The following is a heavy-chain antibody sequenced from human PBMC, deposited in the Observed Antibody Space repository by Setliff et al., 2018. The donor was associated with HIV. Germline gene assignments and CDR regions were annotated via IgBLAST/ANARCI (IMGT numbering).Heavy chain of an antibody. CDR1: GGSISSSSYY. Sequence: SETLSLTCTVSGGSISSSSYYWGWIRQPPGKGLEWIGSIYSSGSPSYNPSLSSRLTISVDTSKNHVSLRLSPVTAADTGVYYCARHRDPPGTSWIYYYYYMDLWGEGTTVTVSS. D-gene: IGHD6-13*01. CDR2: IYSSGSP. V-gene: IGHV4-39*01. CDR3: ARHRDPPGTSWIYYYYYMDL. J-gene: IGHJ6*03.